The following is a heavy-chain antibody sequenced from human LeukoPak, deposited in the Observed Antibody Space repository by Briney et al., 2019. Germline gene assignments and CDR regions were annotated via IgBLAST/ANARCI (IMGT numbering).Heavy chain of an antibody. Sequence: SDPLSLTCTVSGGSISSSAYCWGWIRQPPGKGLEWIGSIHYSGSSCHIQALKIRVTITLDKSNTQSSLKLTAVTAPDTAVYYWARLNTAAAGTGYYYYGMDVWGQGTTVTVSS. CDR2: IHYSGSS. J-gene: IGHJ6*02. V-gene: IGHV4-39*07. CDR3: ARLNTAAAGTGYYYYGMDV. CDR1: GGSISSSAYC. D-gene: IGHD6-13*01.